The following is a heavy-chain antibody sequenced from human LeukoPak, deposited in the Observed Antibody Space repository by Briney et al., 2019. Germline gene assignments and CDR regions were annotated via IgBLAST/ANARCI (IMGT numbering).Heavy chain of an antibody. CDR1: GSSFTSYW. CDR2: IYPGDSDT. D-gene: IGHD3-22*01. V-gene: IGHV5-51*01. CDR3: ARYGDSSGYYDYYFDY. J-gene: IGHJ4*02. Sequence: GASLQISCKGSGSSFTSYWIGWVRQLPGKGLEWMGIIYPGDSDTRYSPSFQGQVTISADKSISTAYLQWSSLKASDTAMYYCARYGDSSGYYDYYFDYWGQGTLVTVSS.